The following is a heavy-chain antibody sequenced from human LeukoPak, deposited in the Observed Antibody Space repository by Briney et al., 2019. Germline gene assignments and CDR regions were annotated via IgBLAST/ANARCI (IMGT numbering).Heavy chain of an antibody. CDR1: GFTFSSYG. CDR3: ARDTNDFWSGYGVDY. CDR2: IRYDGSNK. Sequence: GGSLRLSCAASGFTFSSYGMHWVRQAPGKGLEWVAFIRYDGSNKYYADSVKGRFTISRDNSKNTLYLQMNSLRVEDTAVYYCARDTNDFWSGYGVDYWGQGTLVTVSS. V-gene: IGHV3-30*02. J-gene: IGHJ4*02. D-gene: IGHD3-3*01.